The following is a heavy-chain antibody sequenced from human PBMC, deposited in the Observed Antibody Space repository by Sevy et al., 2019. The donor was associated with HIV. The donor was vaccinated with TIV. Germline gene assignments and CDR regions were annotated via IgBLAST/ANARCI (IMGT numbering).Heavy chain of an antibody. J-gene: IGHJ6*02. D-gene: IGHD6-13*01. Sequence: GGSLRLSCAVSGFTFDDYAMPWVRQAPGKGLEWVSLISWDGGSTYYADSVKGGFTISRDNSKNSLYLQMNSLRAEDTALYYCAKPYRIAVAGDYYYSGMDVWGQGTTVTVSS. CDR3: AKPYRIAVAGDYYYSGMDV. V-gene: IGHV3-43D*03. CDR1: GFTFDDYA. CDR2: ISWDGGST.